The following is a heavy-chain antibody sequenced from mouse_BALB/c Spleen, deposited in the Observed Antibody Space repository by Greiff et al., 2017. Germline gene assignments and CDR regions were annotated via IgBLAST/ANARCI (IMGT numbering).Heavy chain of an antibody. Sequence: EVKLVESGGGLVKPGGSLKLSCAASGFTFSDYYMYWVRQTPEKRLEWVATISDGGSYTYYPDSVKGRFTISRDNAKNNLYLQMSSLKSEDTAMYYCAREGTHYGSSLYAMDYWGQGTSVTVSS. D-gene: IGHD1-1*01. V-gene: IGHV5-4*02. CDR1: GFTFSDYY. J-gene: IGHJ4*01. CDR3: AREGTHYGSSLYAMDY. CDR2: ISDGGSYT.